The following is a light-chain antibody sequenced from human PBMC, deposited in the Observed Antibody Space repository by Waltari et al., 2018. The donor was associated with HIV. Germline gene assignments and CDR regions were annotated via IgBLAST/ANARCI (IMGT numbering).Light chain of an antibody. CDR3: ASYISSSSPE. CDR1: SNNGDDYKY. V-gene: IGLV2-14*01. CDR2: EDS. Sequence: QSALTQPASVSGSPGQSITISCTGTSNNGDDYKYVSWYQHHPGKAPKVLSYEDSHRPSVVSNRFSGSKSGNTASLTISGLQPEDEADYFCASYISSSSPEFGGGTKVTVL. J-gene: IGLJ3*02.